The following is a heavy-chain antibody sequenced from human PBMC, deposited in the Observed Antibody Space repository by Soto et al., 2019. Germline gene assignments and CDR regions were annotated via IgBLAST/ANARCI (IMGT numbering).Heavy chain of an antibody. D-gene: IGHD2-15*01. CDR3: ARATYWRQACYPADAFDI. V-gene: IGHV1-8*01. CDR1: GYTFTSYD. Sequence: QVQLVQSGAEVKKPGASVKVSCKASGYTFTSYDINWVRQATGQGHEWMGWMNPNSGNTGYAQKVQGRVTMTRSTDVSTASMGLRSLSSEDTAVYSCARATYWRQACYPADAFDISGEGTIVTVSS. J-gene: IGHJ3*02. CDR2: MNPNSGNT.